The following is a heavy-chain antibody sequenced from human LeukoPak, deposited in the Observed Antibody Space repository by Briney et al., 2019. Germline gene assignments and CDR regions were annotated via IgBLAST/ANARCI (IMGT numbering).Heavy chain of an antibody. CDR2: MYTGGTT. D-gene: IGHD3-16*01. V-gene: IGHV3-53*01. J-gene: IGHJ5*01. CDR1: GFTVSGTH. Sequence: GGSLRLSCAASGFTVSGTHMSWVRQAPGKGLEWVSAMYTGGTTYYADSVTGRFTVSRDTSRNTLFLHMYRLRAEDTAVYYCSKDEATSGGGLASWGQGTLVIVSS. CDR3: SKDEATSGGGLAS.